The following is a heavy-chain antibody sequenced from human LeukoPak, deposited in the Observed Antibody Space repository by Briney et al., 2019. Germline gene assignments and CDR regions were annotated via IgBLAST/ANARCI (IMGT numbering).Heavy chain of an antibody. Sequence: GGSLRLSCEASGVTLSNAWISGVRQAPGKGLEWVGLIRSKTDGGTTDYAAPVQGRFIISRDDSKNTLYLQMNSLKTEDTGVYYCTTLFRLDPWGQGTLVTVSS. CDR1: GVTLSNAW. CDR3: TTLFRLDP. D-gene: IGHD2-21*01. V-gene: IGHV3-15*01. CDR2: IRSKTDGGTT. J-gene: IGHJ5*02.